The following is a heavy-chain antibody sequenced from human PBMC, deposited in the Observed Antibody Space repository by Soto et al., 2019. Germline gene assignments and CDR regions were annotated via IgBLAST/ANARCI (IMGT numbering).Heavy chain of an antibody. J-gene: IGHJ4*02. Sequence: LVKGARKGVGYAFSSYAIGWRRQTNGQGLEWMGGIIPIFGTANYAQKFQGRVTITADESTSTAYMELSSLRFEDTAVYYCARAPYYYDSSGYQYYFDYWGQGTLVTVSS. V-gene: IGHV1-69*01. CDR1: GYAFSSYA. CDR2: IIPIFGTA. CDR3: ARAPYYYDSSGYQYYFDY. D-gene: IGHD3-22*01.